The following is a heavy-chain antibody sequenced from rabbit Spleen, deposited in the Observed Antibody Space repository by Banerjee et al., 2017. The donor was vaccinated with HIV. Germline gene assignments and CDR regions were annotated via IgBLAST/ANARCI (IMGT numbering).Heavy chain of an antibody. D-gene: IGHD6-1*01. V-gene: IGHV1S47*01. Sequence: QEQLVESGGGLVQPGGSLKLACKASGFDFSRYGVSWVRQAPGKGLEWIGYIDPIFGSTYYASWVNGRFTISSHNAQNTRYLELNSLIVADTATYFCVRKDSYDGLWGQGTLVTVS. CDR3: VRKDSYDGL. CDR1: GFDFSRYG. J-gene: IGHJ3*01. CDR2: IDPIFGST.